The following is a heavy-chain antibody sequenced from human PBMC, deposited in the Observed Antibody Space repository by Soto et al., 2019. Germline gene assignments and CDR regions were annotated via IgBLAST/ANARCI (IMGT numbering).Heavy chain of an antibody. J-gene: IGHJ3*02. CDR3: ARSTHEVGDYGDYRSAFDI. V-gene: IGHV4-59*08. Sequence: QVQLQESGPGLVKPSETLSLTCTVSGGSISSYYWSWIRQPPGKGLEWIGYIYYSGSTNYNPSLKSRVTISVDTSKNQFSLKLSSVTAADTAVYYCARSTHEVGDYGDYRSAFDIWGQGTMVTVSS. D-gene: IGHD4-17*01. CDR2: IYYSGST. CDR1: GGSISSYY.